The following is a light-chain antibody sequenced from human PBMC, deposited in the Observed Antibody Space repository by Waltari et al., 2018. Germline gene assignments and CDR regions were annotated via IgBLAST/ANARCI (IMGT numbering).Light chain of an antibody. CDR3: QQRTNWLT. CDR1: QSFSGY. J-gene: IGKJ4*01. V-gene: IGKV3-11*01. Sequence: VLTQSPDTLSLSPGERATLSCRASQSFSGYLAWYQQKPGQAPRPLIYDTSNRATGIPARFSGSGSGTDFTLTISSLEPEDFAVYYCQQRTNWLTFGGGTKVEIK. CDR2: DTS.